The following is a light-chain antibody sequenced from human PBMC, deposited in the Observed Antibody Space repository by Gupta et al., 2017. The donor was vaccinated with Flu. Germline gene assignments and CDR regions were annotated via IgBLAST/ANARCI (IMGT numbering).Light chain of an antibody. V-gene: IGLV1-40*01. CDR2: GNS. CDR1: SSNIGAGYD. J-gene: IGLJ1*01. CDR3: QSYDSSLSGDV. Sequence: QSVLTQPPSVSGAPGQRVTISCTGSSSNIGAGYDVHWYQQLPGTAPKLLIYGNSNRPSGVPDRFSGSKSGTSASLAITGLQAEDEADDDGQSYDSSLSGDVCGTGTQVTV.